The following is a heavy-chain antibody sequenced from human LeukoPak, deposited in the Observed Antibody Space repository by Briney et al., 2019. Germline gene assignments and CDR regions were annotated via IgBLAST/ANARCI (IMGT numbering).Heavy chain of an antibody. D-gene: IGHD2-15*01. CDR1: GYTFDTYG. Sequence: ASVKVSCKASGYTFDTYGISWVRQAPGQGLEWMGWISCYTGNTNHAQKFQDRVTMTMDISTTTVYMELRSLRSDDTAVYYCARDTRDYGMDVWGQGTTVIVSS. CDR2: ISCYTGNT. J-gene: IGHJ6*02. CDR3: ARDTRDYGMDV. V-gene: IGHV1-18*01.